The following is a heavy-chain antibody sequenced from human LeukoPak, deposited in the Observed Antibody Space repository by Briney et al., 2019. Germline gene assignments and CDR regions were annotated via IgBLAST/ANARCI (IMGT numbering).Heavy chain of an antibody. D-gene: IGHD3-22*01. Sequence: ASVKVSCKASGGTFSSYAISWVRQAPGQGLEWMGGIIPIFGTANYAQKFQGRVTITADKSTSTAYMELSSLRSEDTAVYYCARDFHYYDSSGYYDFKFDAFDIWGQGTMVTVSS. V-gene: IGHV1-69*06. J-gene: IGHJ3*02. CDR1: GGTFSSYA. CDR3: ARDFHYYDSSGYYDFKFDAFDI. CDR2: IIPIFGTA.